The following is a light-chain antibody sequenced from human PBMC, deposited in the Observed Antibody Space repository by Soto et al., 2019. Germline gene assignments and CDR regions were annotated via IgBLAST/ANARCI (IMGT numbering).Light chain of an antibody. Sequence: EIALTQSPGTLSLSPGERATLSCRASQSVSSNYFAWYQQRRGQAPRLLLYGESSRATGVPDRFSGSGSGTDFTLTISRLEPEDFAVYYCQQYGGSPWTFGQGTKVEVK. CDR1: QSVSSNY. V-gene: IGKV3-20*01. J-gene: IGKJ1*01. CDR2: GES. CDR3: QQYGGSPWT.